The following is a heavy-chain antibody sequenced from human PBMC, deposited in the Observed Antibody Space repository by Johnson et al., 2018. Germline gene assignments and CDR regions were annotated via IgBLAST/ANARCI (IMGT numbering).Heavy chain of an antibody. CDR1: GFTFSSYG. J-gene: IGHJ6*03. D-gene: IGHD1-26*01. CDR2: ISYDGSNK. CDR3: AKGQGWELSDYYYSMDV. Sequence: QVQLVESGGGVVQPGRSLRLSCAASGFTFSSYGMHWVRQAPGKGLEWVAVISYDGSNKYYADSVKGRFTISRDNSKNTLYLQMNSLRAEDTAVYYWAKGQGWELSDYYYSMDVWGKGTTVTVSS. V-gene: IGHV3-30*18.